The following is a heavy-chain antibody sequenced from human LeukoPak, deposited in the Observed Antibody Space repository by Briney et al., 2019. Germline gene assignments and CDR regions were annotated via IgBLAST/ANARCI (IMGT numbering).Heavy chain of an antibody. V-gene: IGHV3-15*01. CDR3: ASPFGELLV. CDR1: GFTFSNAW. CDR2: IKSKTDGGTT. J-gene: IGHJ4*02. Sequence: GGSLRLSCAASGFTFSNAWMSWVRQAPGKGLEWVGRIKSKTDGGTTDYAAPVKGRFTISRDNSKNTLYLQMNSLRAEDTAVYYCASPFGELLVWGQGTLVTVSS. D-gene: IGHD3-10*01.